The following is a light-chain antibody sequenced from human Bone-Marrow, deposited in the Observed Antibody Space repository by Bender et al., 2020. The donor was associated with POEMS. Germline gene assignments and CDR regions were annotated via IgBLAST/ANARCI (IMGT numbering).Light chain of an antibody. Sequence: SYVLTQPPSVSVAPGKTARITCGGNNIGSKSVHWYQNKPGQAPVLVVFDDRDRPSGIPDRFSGSNSGNTATLTINRVEAGDEADYYCQVWDSSSDEVFGGGTKLTVL. CDR1: NIGSKS. V-gene: IGLV3-21*03. CDR3: QVWDSSSDEV. CDR2: DDR. J-gene: IGLJ3*02.